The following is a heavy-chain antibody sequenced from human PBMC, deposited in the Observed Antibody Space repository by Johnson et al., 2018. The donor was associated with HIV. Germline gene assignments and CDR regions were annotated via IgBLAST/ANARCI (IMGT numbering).Heavy chain of an antibody. Sequence: VLLLESGGGLVQPGTSLRLSCVASGFTFSNYAMTWVRQAPGEGLEWVADITASGGTTYYADSVKGRFTVSRDDSKNTLYLQMNSLRAEDTAVYYCASHQTAGLRLGDLSSYDAFDIWGQGTMVTVSS. D-gene: IGHD3-16*02. J-gene: IGHJ3*02. CDR3: ASHQTAGLRLGDLSSYDAFDI. CDR2: ITASGGTT. V-gene: IGHV3-23*01. CDR1: GFTFSNYA.